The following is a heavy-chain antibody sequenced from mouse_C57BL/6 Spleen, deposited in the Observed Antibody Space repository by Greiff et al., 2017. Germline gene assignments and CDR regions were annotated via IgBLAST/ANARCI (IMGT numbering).Heavy chain of an antibody. Sequence: VQLQQSGPELVKPGASVKISCKASGYAFSSSWMNWVKQRPGKGLEWIGRIYPGDGDTNYNGKFKGKATLTADKSSSTAYMQLRSLTSEDSAVYFCARGITTVYYFDYWGQGTTLTVSS. V-gene: IGHV1-82*01. CDR1: GYAFSSSW. CDR2: IYPGDGDT. D-gene: IGHD1-1*01. CDR3: ARGITTVYYFDY. J-gene: IGHJ2*01.